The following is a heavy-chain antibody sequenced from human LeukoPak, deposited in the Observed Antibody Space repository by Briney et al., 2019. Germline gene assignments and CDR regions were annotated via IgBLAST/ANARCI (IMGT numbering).Heavy chain of an antibody. CDR1: GFTFDDYA. CDR3: TRASGYSSGAVDY. D-gene: IGHD5-18*01. J-gene: IGHJ4*02. CDR2: ISWNSGSI. Sequence: PGGSLRLSCAASGFTFDDYAMHWGRQAPGQGLEWVSGISWNSGSIGYADSVKGRFTISRDNAKSTLYLQMNSLRADDMALYYCTRASGYSSGAVDYWGQGTLVTVSS. V-gene: IGHV3-9*03.